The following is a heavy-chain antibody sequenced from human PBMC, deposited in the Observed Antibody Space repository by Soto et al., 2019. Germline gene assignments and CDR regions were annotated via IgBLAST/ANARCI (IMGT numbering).Heavy chain of an antibody. CDR3: ASNANYDFWSGYASYYYYMDV. CDR2: ISAYNGNT. CDR1: GYTFTSCG. V-gene: IGHV1-18*01. Sequence: ASVKVSCKASGYTFTSCGISWVRQAPGQGLEWMGWISAYNGNTNYAQKLQGRVTMTTDTSTSTAYMELRSLRSDDTAVYYCASNANYDFWSGYASYYYYMDVWGKGNTVTVSS. D-gene: IGHD3-3*01. J-gene: IGHJ6*03.